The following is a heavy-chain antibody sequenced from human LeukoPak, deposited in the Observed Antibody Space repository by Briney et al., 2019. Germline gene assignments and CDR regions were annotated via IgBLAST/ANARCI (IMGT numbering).Heavy chain of an antibody. CDR2: IYTSGRT. D-gene: IGHD2-2*01. CDR3: ARDRRICSSTSCPTYYYYYYMDV. J-gene: IGHJ6*03. Sequence: SQTLSLTCTVSGGSLSSGSYYWSWIRQPAGKGLEWIGRIYTSGRTNYNPSLKSRATISVDTSKNQFSLKLSSVTAADTAVYYCARDRRICSSTSCPTYYYYYYMDVWGKGTTVTVSS. CDR1: GGSLSSGSYY. V-gene: IGHV4-61*02.